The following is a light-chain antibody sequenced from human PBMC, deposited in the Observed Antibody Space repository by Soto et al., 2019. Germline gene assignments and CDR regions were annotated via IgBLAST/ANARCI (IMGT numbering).Light chain of an antibody. CDR1: TSNIGSKA. J-gene: IGLJ3*02. CDR3: ATWDDSLAGGV. V-gene: IGLV1-44*01. Sequence: QSVLAQPPSASGTPGQRGTISCSGTTSNIGSKAVIWYQHLPGAAPKLLIYGDSQRPLGVPERFSGSKSGTSAYLAISGLQSEDAAEYYCATWDDSLAGGVFGGGTKLTVL. CDR2: GDS.